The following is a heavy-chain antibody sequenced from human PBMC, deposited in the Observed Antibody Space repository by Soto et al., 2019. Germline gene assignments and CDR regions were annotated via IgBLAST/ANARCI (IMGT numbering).Heavy chain of an antibody. CDR1: GGTLNTYT. V-gene: IGHV1-69*06. Sequence: QVQLVQSGSEVKKPGASVKVSCEASGGTLNTYTINWVRQAPGRRLEWMGPIVPMYDSVNYAENFQGRVTITADKPTTTSYMELTSLRSEDTALYFCATWMHYSGSYFFAYWGQGTQVTVSS. CDR2: IVPMYDSV. J-gene: IGHJ4*02. D-gene: IGHD1-26*01. CDR3: ATWMHYSGSYFFAY.